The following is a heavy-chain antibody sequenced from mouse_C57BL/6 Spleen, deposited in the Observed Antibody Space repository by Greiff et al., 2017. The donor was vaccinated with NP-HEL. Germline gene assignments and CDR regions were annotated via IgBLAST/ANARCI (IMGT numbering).Heavy chain of an antibody. J-gene: IGHJ1*03. CDR2: IDPSDSYT. CDR3: ARKPNYYGSSYWYFDV. D-gene: IGHD1-1*01. V-gene: IGHV1-69*01. CDR1: GYTFTSYW. Sequence: QVQLQQPGAELVMPGASVKLSCKASGYTFTSYWMHWVKQRPGQGLEWIGEIDPSDSYTNYNHKFKGKSTLTVDKSSSTAYMQLSSLTSEDSAVYYCARKPNYYGSSYWYFDVWGTGTTVTVSS.